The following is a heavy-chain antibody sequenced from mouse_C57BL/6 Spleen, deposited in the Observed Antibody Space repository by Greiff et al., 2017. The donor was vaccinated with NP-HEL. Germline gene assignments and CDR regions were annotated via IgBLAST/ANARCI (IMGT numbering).Heavy chain of an antibody. CDR2: IYPGSGST. V-gene: IGHV1-55*01. CDR3: ARGSQLTGAAWFAY. Sequence: QVQLQQPGAELVKPGASVKMSCKASGYTFTSYWITWVKQRPGQGLEWIGDIYPGSGSTNYNEKFKSKATLTVDTSSSTAYLQLRSLTSEDSPVFYCARGSQLTGAAWFAYWGQGTLVTVSA. D-gene: IGHD4-1*01. J-gene: IGHJ3*01. CDR1: GYTFTSYW.